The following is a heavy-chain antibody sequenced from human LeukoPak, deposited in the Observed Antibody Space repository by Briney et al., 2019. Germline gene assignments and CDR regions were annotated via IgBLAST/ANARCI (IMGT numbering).Heavy chain of an antibody. CDR3: ATLTGGDDAFDI. J-gene: IGHJ3*02. D-gene: IGHD4-23*01. V-gene: IGHV4-61*01. CDR1: GYSISSGYY. CDR2: IFYTGST. Sequence: SETLSLTCTVSGYSISSGYYWSWIRQPPGKGLEWIGYIFYTGSTNYNPSLKSRVTISVLTSKNRFSLKLSSVTAAGTAVYYCATLTGGDDAFDIWGQGTMVTVSS.